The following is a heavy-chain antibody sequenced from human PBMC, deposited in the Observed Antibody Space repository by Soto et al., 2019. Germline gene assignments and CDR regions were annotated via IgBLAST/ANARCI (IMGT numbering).Heavy chain of an antibody. J-gene: IGHJ4*02. CDR1: GGSFSGYY. CDR3: ARGLGSSSPVDY. CDR2: INHSGST. V-gene: IGHV4-34*01. Sequence: QVQLQQWGAGLLKPSETLSLTCAVYGGSFSGYYWSWIRQPPGKGLEWIGEINHSGSTNYNPSLKSRVTMSVDTSKHQFSLKMSSVTAADTAVYYCARGLGSSSPVDYWGQGTLVTVSS. D-gene: IGHD6-6*01.